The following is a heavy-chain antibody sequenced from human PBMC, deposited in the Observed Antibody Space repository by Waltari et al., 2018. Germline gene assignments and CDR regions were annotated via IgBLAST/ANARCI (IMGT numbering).Heavy chain of an antibody. CDR2: IYYSGST. D-gene: IGHD1-26*01. Sequence: QVQLQESGPGLVKPSETLSLTCTVSGGSISSHYWSWIRQPPGKGLEWIGYIYYSGSTNYNPSLKSRVTISVDTSKNQFSLKLSSVTAADTAVYYCASLGARGDYWGQGTLVTVSS. V-gene: IGHV4-59*11. CDR1: GGSISSHY. J-gene: IGHJ4*02. CDR3: ASLGARGDY.